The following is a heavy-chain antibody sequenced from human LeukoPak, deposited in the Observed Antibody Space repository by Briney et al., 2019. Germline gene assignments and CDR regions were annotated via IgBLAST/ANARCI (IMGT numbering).Heavy chain of an antibody. CDR3: AKRTEAFSFDN. V-gene: IGHV3-23*01. Sequence: GGSLRLSCAASGLTFSSYAMSWVRQAPGKGLEWVSLISGSGSSTHYADSVKGRFTISRDNSKNTMYLQVNSLRAEDTAIYYCAKRTEAFSFDNWGQGTLVTVSS. CDR2: ISGSGSST. CDR1: GLTFSSYA. J-gene: IGHJ4*02.